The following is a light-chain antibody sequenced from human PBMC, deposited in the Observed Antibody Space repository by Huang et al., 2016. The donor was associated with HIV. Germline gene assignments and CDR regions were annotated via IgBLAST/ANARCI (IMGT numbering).Light chain of an antibody. CDR3: QQRRSWPLT. CDR1: QGVSGY. V-gene: IGKV3-11*01. CDR2: DVS. J-gene: IGKJ4*01. Sequence: EIVLTQSPATLSLSPGERATLSCRASQGVSGYLAWYQQTPGQAPRLLIYDVSTRAPGIPGRFSGSGSGTDFTLTISSLEPEDCAVYYCQQRRSWPLTFGGGTKVEIK.